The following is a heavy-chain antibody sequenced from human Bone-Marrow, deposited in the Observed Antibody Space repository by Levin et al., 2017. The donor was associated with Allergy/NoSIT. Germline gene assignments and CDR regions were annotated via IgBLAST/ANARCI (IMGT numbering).Heavy chain of an antibody. D-gene: IGHD2-2*01. J-gene: IGHJ5*02. CDR2: IYYSGST. V-gene: IGHV4-59*01. CDR3: AGGARYCSSTSPCWFDP. Sequence: SGGSLRLSCTVSGGSISSYYWSWIRQPPGKGLEWIGYIYYSGSTNYNPSLKSRVTISVDTSKNQFSLKLSSVTAADTAVYYCAGGARYCSSTSPCWFDPWGQGTLVTVSS. CDR1: GGSISSYY.